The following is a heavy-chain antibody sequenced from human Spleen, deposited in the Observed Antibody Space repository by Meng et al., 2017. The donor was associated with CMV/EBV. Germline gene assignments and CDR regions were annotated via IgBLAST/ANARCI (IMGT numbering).Heavy chain of an antibody. D-gene: IGHD4/OR15-4a*01. Sequence: LSWSDSEFTFINYWMNWVRQAPGKGLEWVAIIKQDGSEKYYVDSVKGRFTVSRDNAKNSLYLQMNSLRAEDSAVYYCARVGVWCSFDSWGQGSLVTVSS. CDR3: ARVGVWCSFDS. CDR2: IKQDGSEK. J-gene: IGHJ4*02. CDR1: EFTFINYW. V-gene: IGHV3-7*01.